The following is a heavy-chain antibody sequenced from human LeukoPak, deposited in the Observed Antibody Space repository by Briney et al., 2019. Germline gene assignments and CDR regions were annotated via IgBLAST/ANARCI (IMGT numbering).Heavy chain of an antibody. CDR1: GFTFTDHY. J-gene: IGHJ4*02. CDR3: ARDMGYSGSWPGYFDY. CDR2: ISSSGDIT. D-gene: IGHD1-26*01. Sequence: GGSLRLSCAASGFTFTDHYMSWVRQAPGKGLEWVSYISSSGDITYYADSVKGRFTVSRDNAKNSLYLQMKSLRAEDTTVYYCARDMGYSGSWPGYFDYWGQGVLVTVSS. V-gene: IGHV3-11*04.